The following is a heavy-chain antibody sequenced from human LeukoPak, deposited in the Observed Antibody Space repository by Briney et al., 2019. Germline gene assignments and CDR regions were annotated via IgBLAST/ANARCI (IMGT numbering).Heavy chain of an antibody. D-gene: IGHD5-18*01. Sequence: GGSLRLSCAASGFTFSSYEMNWVRQAPGKGLEWVSYISSSGSTIYYADSVKGRFTISRDNAKNSLYLQMNSLRAEDTAVYYCARADTPDSPSYYYYMDVWGKGTTVTVSS. CDR3: ARADTPDSPSYYYYMDV. J-gene: IGHJ6*03. CDR2: ISSSGSTI. CDR1: GFTFSSYE. V-gene: IGHV3-48*03.